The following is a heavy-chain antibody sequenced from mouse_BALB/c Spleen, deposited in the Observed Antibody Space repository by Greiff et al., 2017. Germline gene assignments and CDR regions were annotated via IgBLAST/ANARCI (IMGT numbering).Heavy chain of an antibody. CDR3: ARRKGAPYFCDY. CDR1: GFTFSSYG. CDR2: ISSGGSYT. V-gene: IGHV5-6*02. Sequence: EVKVVESGGDLVKPGGSLKLSCAASGFTFSSYGMSWVRQTPDKRLEWVATISSGGSYTYYPDSVKGRFTISRDNAKNTLYLQMSSLKSEDTAMYYCARRKGAPYFCDYGGKGTTLTVS. J-gene: IGHJ2*01.